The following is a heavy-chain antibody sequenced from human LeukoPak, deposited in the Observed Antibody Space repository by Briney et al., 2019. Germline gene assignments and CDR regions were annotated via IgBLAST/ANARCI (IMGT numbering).Heavy chain of an antibody. Sequence: GESLKISCKGSGYSFTSYWIGWVRQMPGKGLEWMGITYPGDSDTRYSPSFQGQVTISADKSISTAYLQWSSLKASDTAMYYCARQNYDILTGYYPNWFDPWGQGTLVTVSS. CDR2: TYPGDSDT. V-gene: IGHV5-51*01. D-gene: IGHD3-9*01. CDR1: GYSFTSYW. CDR3: ARQNYDILTGYYPNWFDP. J-gene: IGHJ5*02.